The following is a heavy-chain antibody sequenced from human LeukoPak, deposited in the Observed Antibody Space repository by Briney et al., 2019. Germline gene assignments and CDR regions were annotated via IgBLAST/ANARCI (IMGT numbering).Heavy chain of an antibody. CDR2: ISGSGGST. D-gene: IGHD3-10*01. J-gene: IGHJ4*01. CDR3: AKIGEPWFERYYFDY. Sequence: PGGSLRLSCAASGFTFSSYAMSWVRQAPGKGLEWVSAISGSGGSTYYADSVKGRFTISRDNSKNTLYLQMNSLRAEDTAVYYCAKIGEPWFERYYFDYWGHGTLVTVSS. CDR1: GFTFSSYA. V-gene: IGHV3-23*01.